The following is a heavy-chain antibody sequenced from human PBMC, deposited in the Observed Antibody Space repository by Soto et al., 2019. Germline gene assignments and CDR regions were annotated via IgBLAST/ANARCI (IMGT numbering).Heavy chain of an antibody. Sequence: EVQLLESGGGLVQPGESLRLSCAASGFTFSSYAMSWVRQAPGKGLEWVSVISCSDDSTYYTDSVKGRFTSSRDNSKNTLYLQINGLRAEETAVYYCAKRSSSSPFDYWGQGTLVTVSS. J-gene: IGHJ4*02. CDR2: ISCSDDST. D-gene: IGHD6-6*01. CDR1: GFTFSSYA. CDR3: AKRSSSSPFDY. V-gene: IGHV3-23*01.